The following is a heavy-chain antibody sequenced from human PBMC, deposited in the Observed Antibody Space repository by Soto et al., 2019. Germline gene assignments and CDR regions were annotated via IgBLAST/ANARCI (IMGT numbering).Heavy chain of an antibody. J-gene: IGHJ6*02. CDR2: ISAYNGNT. CDR1: GYTFTSYG. Sequence: QVQLVKSGAEVKKPGASVKVSCKAYGYTFTSYGISWVRQAPGQGLEWMGWISAYNGNTNYAQKLQGRVTMTTDTSTSTAYMELRSLRSDDTAVYYCARVQFGVVVVAATGHYYYGMDVWGQGTTVTVSS. D-gene: IGHD2-15*01. V-gene: IGHV1-18*01. CDR3: ARVQFGVVVVAATGHYYYGMDV.